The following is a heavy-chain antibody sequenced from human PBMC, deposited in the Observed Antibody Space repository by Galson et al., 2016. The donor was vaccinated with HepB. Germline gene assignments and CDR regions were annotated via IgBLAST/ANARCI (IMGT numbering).Heavy chain of an antibody. Sequence: SLRLSCAASGFRFSSYSMNWVRQAPGKGLEWISYISNSSETISYADSVKGRFTISRDNARNSVSLLMNSLRVEDTAVYYCAKAGVYNWNDVDLEYWGQGTLVTVSS. D-gene: IGHD1-1*01. CDR3: AKAGVYNWNDVDLEY. CDR1: GFRFSSYS. CDR2: ISNSSETI. J-gene: IGHJ4*02. V-gene: IGHV3-48*03.